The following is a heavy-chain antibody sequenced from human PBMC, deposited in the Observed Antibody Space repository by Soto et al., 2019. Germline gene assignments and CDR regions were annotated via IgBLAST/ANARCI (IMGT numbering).Heavy chain of an antibody. Sequence: SETLSLTCTVSGGSISSGGYYWSWIRQHPGKGLEWIGYVYYSGSTYYNPSLKSRVTISVDTSKNQFSLKLSSVTAADTAVYYCARGNSYSSSQVYVWGQRTLVTVSS. V-gene: IGHV4-31*03. CDR3: ARGNSYSSSQVYV. CDR2: VYYSGST. J-gene: IGHJ4*02. CDR1: GGSISSGGYY. D-gene: IGHD6-6*01.